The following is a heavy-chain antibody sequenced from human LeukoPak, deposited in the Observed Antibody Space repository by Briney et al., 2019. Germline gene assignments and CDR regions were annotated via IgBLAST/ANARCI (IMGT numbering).Heavy chain of an antibody. CDR2: IYHSGRT. V-gene: IGHV4-38-2*02. CDR1: GYSISSGYY. CDR3: ARGQKNTPFDY. D-gene: IGHD2/OR15-2a*01. J-gene: IGHJ4*02. Sequence: SETLSLTCTVSGYSISSGYYWGWIRQPPGKGLEWIGNIYHSGRTYYNPSLKSRVTISVDTSKNQFSLKLSSVTAADTAVYYCARGQKNTPFDYWGQGTLVTVSS.